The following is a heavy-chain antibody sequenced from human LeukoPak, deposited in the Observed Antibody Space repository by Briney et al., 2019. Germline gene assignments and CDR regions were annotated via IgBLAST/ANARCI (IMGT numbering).Heavy chain of an antibody. D-gene: IGHD4-17*01. CDR3: ARPDYGSNPYGMDV. CDR2: IGSTTTYI. J-gene: IGHJ6*02. Sequence: GGSLRLSCAASGFTFSTYTLSWVRQAPGKGLEGVSSIGSTTTYIFYADSVQGRFTISRDNAKNSLYLQMNSLRAEDTAVYYCARPDYGSNPYGMDVWGQGTTVTVSS. CDR1: GFTFSTYT. V-gene: IGHV3-21*01.